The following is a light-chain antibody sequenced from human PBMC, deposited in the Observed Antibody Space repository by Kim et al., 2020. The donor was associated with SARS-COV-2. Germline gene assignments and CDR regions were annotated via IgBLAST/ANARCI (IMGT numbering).Light chain of an antibody. CDR1: SHRSYY. CDR2: GKN. J-gene: IGLJ2*01. CDR3: NSRGSNDNVL. Sequence: VALRHTVRITCQGDSHRSYYATWYQQKPGQAPIVVIYGKNNRPSGIPDRFSGSSSGDTASLTITGTQAGDEADYYCNSRGSNDNVLFGGGTKLTVL. V-gene: IGLV3-19*01.